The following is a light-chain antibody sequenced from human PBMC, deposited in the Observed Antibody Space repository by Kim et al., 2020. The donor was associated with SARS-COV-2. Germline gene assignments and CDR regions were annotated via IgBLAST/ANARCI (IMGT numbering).Light chain of an antibody. V-gene: IGLV2-14*01. CDR3: SSYTSSTPWV. J-gene: IGLJ3*02. Sequence: QSALTQPASVSGSPGQSITISCTGTSSDVGAYNYVSWYQQHPGKAPKVMIYDVSKRPSGVSDRFSASKSGNTASLIISGLQAEDEADYYCSSYTSSTPWVFGGGTQLPVL. CDR1: SSDVGAYNY. CDR2: DVS.